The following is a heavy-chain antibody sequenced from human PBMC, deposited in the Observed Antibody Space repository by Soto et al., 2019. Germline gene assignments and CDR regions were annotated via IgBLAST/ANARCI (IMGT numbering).Heavy chain of an antibody. CDR3: VRGCGRPICPYYLDV. CDR2: IKQDGNEK. D-gene: IGHD2-15*01. CDR1: GFTFSTYW. J-gene: IGHJ6*03. V-gene: IGHV3-7*01. Sequence: GXTLRLSCLASGFTFSTYWISWVILAPGTGLEWVATIKQDGNEKHYVDSVKGRFAISRDNAENSLYLQMSGLRPDDTAVYYCVRGCGRPICPYYLDVWGEGTAVTVSS.